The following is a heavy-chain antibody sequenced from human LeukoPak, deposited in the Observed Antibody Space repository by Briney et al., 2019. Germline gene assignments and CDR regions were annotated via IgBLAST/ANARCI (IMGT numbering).Heavy chain of an antibody. V-gene: IGHV4-34*01. Sequence: SETLSFTNAVDGGSTSGYYWRWIRQPPGKGLEWSGEINHSGSTNYNPSLKSRVTISVDTSKNQFSLKLSSVTAADTAVYYWAIVIEYSYGRNFDYWGQGTLVTVSS. CDR3: AIVIEYSYGRNFDY. CDR1: GGSTSGYY. D-gene: IGHD5-18*01. J-gene: IGHJ4*02. CDR2: INHSGST.